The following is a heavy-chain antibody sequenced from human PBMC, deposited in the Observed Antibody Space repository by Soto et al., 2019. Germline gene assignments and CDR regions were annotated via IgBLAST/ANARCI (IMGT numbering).Heavy chain of an antibody. CDR2: IYYSGST. J-gene: IGHJ4*02. Sequence: PSETLSLTCTVSGGSISSDDYYWSWIRQPPGKGLEWIGYIYYSGSTSYNPSLKSRLTISLDTSKNQFSLKLSSVSAADTAVYYCARDRSNSPDYSDYWGQGNLVTVPS. D-gene: IGHD6-6*01. CDR3: ARDRSNSPDYSDY. V-gene: IGHV4-30-4*01. CDR1: GGSISSDDYY.